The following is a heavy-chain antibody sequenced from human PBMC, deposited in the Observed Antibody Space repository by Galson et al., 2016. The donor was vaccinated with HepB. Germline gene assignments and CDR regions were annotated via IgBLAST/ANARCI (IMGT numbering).Heavy chain of an antibody. CDR1: GYTFTSYG. J-gene: IGHJ6*04. D-gene: IGHD3-16*01. CDR2: ISVYSGNI. V-gene: IGHV1-18*01. CDR3: ARNTGGFGMDV. Sequence: SVKVSCKASGYTFTSYGISWVRQAPGQGLEWMGWISVYSGNINYAQKFQGRVTMTTDTSTTTAYMELRSLRSDDTAVYYCARNTGGFGMDVWGKGTTVTVSS.